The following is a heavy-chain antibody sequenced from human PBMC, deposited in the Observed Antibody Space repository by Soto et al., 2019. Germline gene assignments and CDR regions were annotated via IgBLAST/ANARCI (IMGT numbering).Heavy chain of an antibody. V-gene: IGHV1-18*01. CDR1: GYTFTTYG. Sequence: QVQLVQSGAEVKKPGASVKVSCKASGYTFTTYGISWVRQAHGQGLKWMGWISADKGNKNIARKLQGRVTMTTDTSTSTAYMELRSMRSDDTAVYYCSMNYDSSGYFHFDYWGQGTLVTVSS. CDR3: SMNYDSSGYFHFDY. D-gene: IGHD3-22*01. CDR2: ISADKGNK. J-gene: IGHJ4*02.